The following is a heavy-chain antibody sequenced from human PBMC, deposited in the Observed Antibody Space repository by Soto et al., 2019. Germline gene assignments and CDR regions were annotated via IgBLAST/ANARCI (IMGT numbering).Heavy chain of an antibody. CDR3: ARDRGGYYDFWSGYLDY. D-gene: IGHD3-3*01. J-gene: IGHJ4*02. Sequence: ASVKVSCKASGYTFTSYGISWVRQAPGQGLEWMGWISAYNGNTNYAQKLQGRVTMTTDTSTSTAYMELRSLRSDDTAVYYCARDRGGYYDFWSGYLDYWGQGTLVTVSS. CDR2: ISAYNGNT. CDR1: GYTFTSYG. V-gene: IGHV1-18*04.